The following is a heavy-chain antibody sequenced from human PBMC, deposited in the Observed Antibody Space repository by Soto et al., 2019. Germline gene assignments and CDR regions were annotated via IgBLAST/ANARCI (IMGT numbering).Heavy chain of an antibody. V-gene: IGHV1-8*01. D-gene: IGHD3-16*01. CDR1: GHTLASYD. CDR3: ARGPFYGWFDS. Sequence: QVQLVQSGAEVRKPGASVKVSCKASGHTLASYDINWVRQATGQGLVWMGWMTPDSGDTGYAQKFQGRVTMTWDTSITTAYMELSSLRSDDTAVYYGARGPFYGWFDSWGQGTLVTVSS. J-gene: IGHJ5*01. CDR2: MTPDSGDT.